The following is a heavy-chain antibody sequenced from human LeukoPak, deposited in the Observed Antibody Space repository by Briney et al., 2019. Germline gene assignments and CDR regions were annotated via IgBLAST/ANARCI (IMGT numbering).Heavy chain of an antibody. V-gene: IGHV4-39*01. CDR1: GGSIIRSGYY. D-gene: IGHD1-1*01. CDR3: ASQSVPNAFDI. CDR2: IYYSGTT. J-gene: IGHJ3*02. Sequence: SETLTLTCTVFGGSIIRSGYYWGWIRQPPGKGLEWIASIYYSGTTYYNPSLKSRVTIHVDTSKNEFSLKLNSVTAADTAVYYCASQSVPNAFDIWGQGTMVTVSS.